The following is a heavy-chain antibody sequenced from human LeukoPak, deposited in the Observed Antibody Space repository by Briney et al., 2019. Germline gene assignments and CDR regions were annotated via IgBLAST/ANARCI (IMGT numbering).Heavy chain of an antibody. V-gene: IGHV3-21*01. J-gene: IGHJ4*02. D-gene: IGHD3-10*01. Sequence: GGSLRLSCAVSGFTFSSYSMNWVRQAPGKGLEWVSSISSSSSYIYYADSVKGRFTISRDNAKNSLYLQMNSLRAEDTALYYCASVDYYGSGNYYNDVDYWGQGTLVTVSS. CDR3: ASVDYYGSGNYYNDVDY. CDR2: ISSSSSYI. CDR1: GFTFSSYS.